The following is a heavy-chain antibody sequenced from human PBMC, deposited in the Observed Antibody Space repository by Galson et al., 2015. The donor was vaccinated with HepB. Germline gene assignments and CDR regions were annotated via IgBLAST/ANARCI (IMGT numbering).Heavy chain of an antibody. CDR1: GFIVSTNY. V-gene: IGHV3-66*02. D-gene: IGHD6-19*01. CDR2: VYSGGTT. J-gene: IGHJ4*02. CDR3: AGAPSGLVHGDY. Sequence: SLRLSCAASGFIVSTNYMSWVRQAPGKGLEGVSVVYSGGTTYYADSVKGRFTISRDNSKNTLYLQMNSLRPEDTAVYYCAGAPSGLVHGDYWGQGTLVTVSS.